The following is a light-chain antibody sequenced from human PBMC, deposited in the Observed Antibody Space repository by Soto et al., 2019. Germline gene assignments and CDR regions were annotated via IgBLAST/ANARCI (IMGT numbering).Light chain of an antibody. CDR2: GTS. J-gene: IGKJ1*01. CDR3: QQFGSWT. V-gene: IGKV3-20*01. CDR1: QTISSNN. Sequence: EIVLTQSPGTLSVSAGERATLSCRASQTISSNNLAWYQQKPGQAPSLLIYGTSSRATGIPDRFSGSGSGTDFTLTISRLEPEDSAMYYCQQFGSWTFGQGTKVEI.